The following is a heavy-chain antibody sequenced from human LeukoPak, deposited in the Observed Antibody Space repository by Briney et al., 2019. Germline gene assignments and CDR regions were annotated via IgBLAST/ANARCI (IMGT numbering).Heavy chain of an antibody. V-gene: IGHV3-53*01. Sequence: RGSLRLSCAASGFSVSSNYMSWVRQAPGKGLEWVSVIYSGGSTYYADSVKGRFTISRDNSKNTLYLQMNSLRAEDTAVYYCVVGGNSVLDYWGQGTLVTVSS. CDR3: VVGGNSVLDY. CDR1: GFSVSSNY. D-gene: IGHD4-23*01. J-gene: IGHJ4*02. CDR2: IYSGGST.